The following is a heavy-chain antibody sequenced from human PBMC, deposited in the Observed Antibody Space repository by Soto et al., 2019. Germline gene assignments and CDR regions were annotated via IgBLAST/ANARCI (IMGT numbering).Heavy chain of an antibody. Sequence: GGSLRLSCAASGFRFGSYAMTWVRQAPGKGLEWVSDISVSGDITYYADSVKARVTISRDNSKNTLYLQMNSLRAEDTALYYCAKVSCSSNSCPLDFGGQGTLVTVSS. CDR3: AKVSCSSNSCPLDF. D-gene: IGHD2-2*01. V-gene: IGHV3-23*01. J-gene: IGHJ4*02. CDR2: ISVSGDIT. CDR1: GFRFGSYA.